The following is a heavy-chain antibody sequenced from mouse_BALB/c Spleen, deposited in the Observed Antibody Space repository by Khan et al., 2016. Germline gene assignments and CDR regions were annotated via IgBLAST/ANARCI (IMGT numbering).Heavy chain of an antibody. J-gene: IGHJ4*01. Sequence: EVELVESGGGLVKPGGSLKLSCAASGFTFSSYYMYWVRQTPEKRLEWVATISDGGNYSYYLDSVKGRFTISRDNAKNNLYLQMSSLRSEDTAMYYCSRVRCGNHYYGIDYWGQGTSVTVSS. CDR2: ISDGGNYS. CDR3: SRVRCGNHYYGIDY. V-gene: IGHV5-4*02. D-gene: IGHD2-1*01. CDR1: GFTFSSYY.